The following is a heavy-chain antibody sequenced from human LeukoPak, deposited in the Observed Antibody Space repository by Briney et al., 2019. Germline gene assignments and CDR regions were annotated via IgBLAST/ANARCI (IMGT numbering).Heavy chain of an antibody. Sequence: SGTLSLTCAVSGGSIISSNWWSWVRQPPGKGLEWIGEIYHSGSTNYNPSLKSRVTISVDTSKNQFSLKLSSVTAADTAVYYCARLSLTMVRGVIRFDPWGQGTLVTVSS. D-gene: IGHD3-10*01. V-gene: IGHV4-4*02. CDR1: GGSIISSNW. CDR3: ARLSLTMVRGVIRFDP. CDR2: IYHSGST. J-gene: IGHJ5*02.